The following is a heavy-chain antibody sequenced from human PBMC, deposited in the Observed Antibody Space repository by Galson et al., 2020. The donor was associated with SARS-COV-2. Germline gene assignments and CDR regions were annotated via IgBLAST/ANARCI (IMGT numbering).Heavy chain of an antibody. Sequence: PGGSLRLSCAASGFTFSSYAMHWVRQAPGKGLEWVAVISYDGSNKYYADSVKGRFTISRDNSKNTLYLQMNSLRAEDTAVYYCASYNGNCGGDCYDYYYYYGMDVWGQGTTVTVSS. CDR3: ASYNGNCGGDCYDYYYYYGMDV. V-gene: IGHV3-30-3*01. D-gene: IGHD2-21*02. CDR2: ISYDGSNK. CDR1: GFTFSSYA. J-gene: IGHJ6*02.